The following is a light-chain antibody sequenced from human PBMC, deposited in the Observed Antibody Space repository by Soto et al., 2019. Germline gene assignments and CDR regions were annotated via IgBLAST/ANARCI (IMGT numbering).Light chain of an antibody. CDR3: QQYNDWPLT. Sequence: EVVMTQSPATLSVSPGERATLSCRASQSVTYNLAWYQQKPGQAPRLLIYGASTTATGIPARFSGSGSGTEFTLTISSLQSEDFAVYYCQQYNDWPLTFGGGTKVGIK. CDR1: QSVTYN. CDR2: GAS. V-gene: IGKV3-15*01. J-gene: IGKJ4*01.